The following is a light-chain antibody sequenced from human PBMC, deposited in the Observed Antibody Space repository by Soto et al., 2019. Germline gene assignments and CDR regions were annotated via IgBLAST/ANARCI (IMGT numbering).Light chain of an antibody. V-gene: IGLV2-14*03. CDR2: DVW. Sequence: QSVLTQPASVSGSPGQSITIYCIGTGSDIGGYNYVSWYQQHPGKAPTLMIYDVWARPLGVSHRFSSSKSGNTASLTISGLQGDDEADYYCSSYTADMTYVFGTGTKVTVL. J-gene: IGLJ1*01. CDR1: GSDIGGYNY. CDR3: SSYTADMTYV.